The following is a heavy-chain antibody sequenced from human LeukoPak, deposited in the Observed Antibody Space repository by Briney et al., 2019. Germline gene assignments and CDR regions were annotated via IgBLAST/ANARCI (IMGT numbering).Heavy chain of an antibody. CDR1: GYGFSSQY. CDR3: ARHSDCSDGSCYDSDAFDL. V-gene: IGHV5-51*01. Sequence: GESLKISCKASGYGFSSQYIAWVRQMPGKGLEWMAFLYPGDSNPRYSPSFQGQVSISADKSISTAYLQWSSLKASDTVMYYCARHSDCSDGSCYDSDAFDLWGQGTMVTVSS. D-gene: IGHD2-15*01. CDR2: LYPGDSNP. J-gene: IGHJ3*01.